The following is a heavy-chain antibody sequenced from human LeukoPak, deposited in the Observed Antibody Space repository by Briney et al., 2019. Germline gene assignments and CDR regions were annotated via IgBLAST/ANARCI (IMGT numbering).Heavy chain of an antibody. D-gene: IGHD1-14*01. Sequence: GGSLRLSCAASGFTFSDYYMSWLRQAPGKGLEWVSYISSSGSTIYYADSVKGRFTISRDNAKNSLYLQMNSLRAEDTAVYYCARSYFTWRTASNYWGQGTLVTVSS. CDR2: ISSSGSTI. CDR1: GFTFSDYY. V-gene: IGHV3-11*01. J-gene: IGHJ4*02. CDR3: ARSYFTWRTASNY.